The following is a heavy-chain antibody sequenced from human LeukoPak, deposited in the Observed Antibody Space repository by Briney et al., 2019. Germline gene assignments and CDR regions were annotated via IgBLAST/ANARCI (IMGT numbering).Heavy chain of an antibody. V-gene: IGHV3-23*01. D-gene: IGHD1-1*01. CDR2: ISGTGGST. J-gene: IGHJ4*02. Sequence: GGSLRLSCAASGFSFSNYAMSWVRQAPGKGLEWVSSISGTGGSTYYAYSVKGRFTISRDNSNNTLFLQMNSLRAEDTAVYYCAKVRTGHYFDYWGQGTLVTVSS. CDR3: AKVRTGHYFDY. CDR1: GFSFSNYA.